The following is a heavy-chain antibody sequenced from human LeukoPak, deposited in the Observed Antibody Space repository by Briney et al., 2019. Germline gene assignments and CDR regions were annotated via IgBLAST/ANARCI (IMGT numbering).Heavy chain of an antibody. D-gene: IGHD1-26*01. Sequence: SETLSLTCTVSGGSISSSSYYWGWIRQPPGKGLEWIGSIYYSGSTYYNPSLKSRVTISVDTSKNQFSLKLSSVTAADTAVYYCARNLRSEDYFDYWGQGTLVTVSS. V-gene: IGHV4-39*01. CDR1: GGSISSSSYY. CDR2: IYYSGST. J-gene: IGHJ4*02. CDR3: ARNLRSEDYFDY.